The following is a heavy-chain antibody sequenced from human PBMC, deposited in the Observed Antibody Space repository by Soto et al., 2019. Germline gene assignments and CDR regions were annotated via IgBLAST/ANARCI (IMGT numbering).Heavy chain of an antibody. CDR1: GFTFSSYG. CDR3: ARDWYYYGSGXYYKGLWEPGGYYGMDV. CDR2: IWYDGSNK. Sequence: QVQLVESGGGVVQPGRSLRLSCAASGFTFSSYGMHWVRQAPGKGLEWVAVIWYDGSNKYYADSVKGRFTISRDNSKNTLYLQMNSLRAEDTAVYYCARDWYYYGSGXYYKGLWEPGGYYGMDVWGQGTTVTVSS. J-gene: IGHJ6*02. D-gene: IGHD3-10*01. V-gene: IGHV3-33*01.